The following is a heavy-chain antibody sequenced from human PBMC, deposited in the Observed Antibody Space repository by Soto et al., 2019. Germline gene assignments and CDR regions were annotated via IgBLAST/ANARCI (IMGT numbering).Heavy chain of an antibody. V-gene: IGHV1-69*08. J-gene: IGHJ4*02. Sequence: QVQLVQSGAEVKKPGSSVKVSCKASGGTVSSYIITWVRQAPGQGLEWMGRIIPILGMVNYAQKFQGRVTITADKSTSTAYMELSGLRSEDTAVYYCAREDTLVDDTVDYWGQGTLVTVSS. CDR2: IIPILGMV. D-gene: IGHD5-18*01. CDR3: AREDTLVDDTVDY. CDR1: GGTVSSYI.